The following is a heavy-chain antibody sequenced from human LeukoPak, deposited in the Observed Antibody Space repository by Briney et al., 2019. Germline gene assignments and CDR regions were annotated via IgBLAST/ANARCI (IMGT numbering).Heavy chain of an antibody. V-gene: IGHV3-49*03. Sequence: GGSLRLSCAASGFTFGDYAMTWFRQAPGKGLEWVGFIRRKAYGGTTEYAASVKGRFTISRDDSKSIAHLQMNSLRIEDTAVYYCTPTYYYGSGNPRVVDYWGQGTLVTVSS. CDR1: GFTFGDYA. CDR2: IRRKAYGGTT. J-gene: IGHJ4*02. D-gene: IGHD3-10*01. CDR3: TPTYYYGSGNPRVVDY.